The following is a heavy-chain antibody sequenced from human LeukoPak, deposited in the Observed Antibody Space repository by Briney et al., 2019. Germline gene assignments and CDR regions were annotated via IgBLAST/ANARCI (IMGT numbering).Heavy chain of an antibody. D-gene: IGHD3-22*01. Sequence: PGVSLRLSCAASGFTFSSYSMSWVRQAPGKGLEWVSSISSSSSYIYYADSVKGRFTISRDNAKNSLYLQMNSLRAEDTAVYYCAKDGGGYYPYYYYYMDVWGKGTTVTISS. CDR2: ISSSSSYI. CDR1: GFTFSSYS. J-gene: IGHJ6*03. CDR3: AKDGGGYYPYYYYYMDV. V-gene: IGHV3-21*01.